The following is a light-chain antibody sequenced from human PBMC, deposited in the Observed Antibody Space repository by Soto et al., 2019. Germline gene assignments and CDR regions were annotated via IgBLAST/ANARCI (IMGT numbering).Light chain of an antibody. Sequence: EIVLTQSPGTLSLSPGERATLSCRASQSVSSSYLAYYQQTPGPAPRLLIYVSYSTATSMAGRFSGSGSGTDSTPTTSLEADDDVVVYCCQQYSSPRLTFGQGTRLEIK. V-gene: IGKV3-20*01. CDR3: QQYSSPRLT. J-gene: IGKJ5*01. CDR2: VSY. CDR1: QSVSSSY.